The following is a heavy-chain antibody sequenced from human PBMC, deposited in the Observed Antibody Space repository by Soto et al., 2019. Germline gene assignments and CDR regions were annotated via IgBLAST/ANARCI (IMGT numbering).Heavy chain of an antibody. D-gene: IGHD3-9*01. J-gene: IGHJ6*03. CDR1: GYTFTSYD. CDR3: ARLVGKTGSKKDNYYMDV. Sequence: GASVKVSCKASGYTFTSYDINWVRQATGQGLEWMGWMNPNSGNTGYAQKFQGRVTMTRNTSISTAYMELSSLRSEDTAVYYCARLVGKTGSKKDNYYMDVWGKGTTVTVSS. V-gene: IGHV1-8*01. CDR2: MNPNSGNT.